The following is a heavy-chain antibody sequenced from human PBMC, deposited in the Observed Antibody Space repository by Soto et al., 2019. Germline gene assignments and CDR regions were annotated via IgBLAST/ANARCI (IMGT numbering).Heavy chain of an antibody. J-gene: IGHJ4*02. CDR2: IWYDGSNK. CDR1: GFTFSSYG. D-gene: IGHD2-21*02. V-gene: IGHV3-33*06. CDR3: AKLRCGGDCYEGAFDY. Sequence: GGSLRLSCAASGFTFSSYGMHWVRQAPGKGLEWVAVIWYDGSNKYYADSVKGRFTISRDNSKNTLYLQMNSLRAEDTAVYYCAKLRCGGDCYEGAFDYWGQGTLVTVSS.